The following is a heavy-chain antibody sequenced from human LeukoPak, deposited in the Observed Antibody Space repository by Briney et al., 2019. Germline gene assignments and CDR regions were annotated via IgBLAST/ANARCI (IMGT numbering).Heavy chain of an antibody. CDR3: ARDLPEGKY. J-gene: IGHJ4*02. V-gene: IGHV3-21*04. CDR2: ISSSSTYI. CDR1: GFTFSSYA. Sequence: SGGSLRLSCAASGFTFSSYAMSWVRRAPGKGLEWVSSISSSSTYIYYADSVKGRFTISRDNAKNSLFLQMNSLRAEDTAVYYCARDLPEGKYWGQGTLVTVSS.